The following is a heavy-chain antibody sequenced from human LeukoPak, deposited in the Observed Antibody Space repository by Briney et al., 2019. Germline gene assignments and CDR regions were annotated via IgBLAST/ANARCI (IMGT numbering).Heavy chain of an antibody. D-gene: IGHD3-10*01. CDR2: IYWDDDK. CDR1: GFSLSTSGVG. V-gene: IGHV2-5*02. CDR3: ALSYGSGSREPWFDP. J-gene: IGHJ5*02. Sequence: SGPTLVKPTQTLTLTCTFSGFSLSTSGVGVGWIRQPPGKALEWLALIYWDDDKRYSPSLKSRLTITKDTSKNQVVLTMTNMDPVDTATYYCALSYGSGSREPWFDPWGQGTLVTVSS.